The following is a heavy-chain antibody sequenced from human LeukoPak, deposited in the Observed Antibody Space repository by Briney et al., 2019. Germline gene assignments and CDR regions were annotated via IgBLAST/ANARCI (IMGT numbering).Heavy chain of an antibody. CDR1: GYTFTSYG. V-gene: IGHV1-18*01. J-gene: IGHJ4*02. Sequence: ASVKVSCKASGYTFTSYGISWVRQAPGQGLEWMGWISAYNGNTNYAQKLQGRVTITRDTSASTAYMELSSLRSEDTAVYYCANDCSSTSCPTDYWGQGTLVTVSS. D-gene: IGHD2-2*01. CDR3: ANDCSSTSCPTDY. CDR2: ISAYNGNT.